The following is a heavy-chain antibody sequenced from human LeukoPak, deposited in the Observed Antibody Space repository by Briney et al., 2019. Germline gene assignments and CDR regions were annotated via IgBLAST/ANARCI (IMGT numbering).Heavy chain of an antibody. V-gene: IGHV4-4*07. CDR3: ARLITGTTTAFDI. CDR2: VYTSGST. D-gene: IGHD1-7*01. J-gene: IGHJ3*02. Sequence: SETLSLTCSVSGGSISGYYCTWIRQPAGKGLEWIGRVYTSGSTHYNPSLKTRLTMSVDTSKNQFSLKLSSVTAADTAVYYCARLITGTTTAFDIWGQGTMVTVSS. CDR1: GGSISGYY.